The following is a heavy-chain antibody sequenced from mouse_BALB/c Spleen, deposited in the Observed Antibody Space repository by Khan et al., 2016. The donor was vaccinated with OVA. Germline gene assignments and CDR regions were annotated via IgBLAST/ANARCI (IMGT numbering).Heavy chain of an antibody. V-gene: IGHV5-6*01. Sequence: EVELVESGGDLVKPGGSLKLSCAASGFTFSSYGMSWVRQTPDKRLEWVATISSVGDYTYYPDSVKGRFTISSDHGKNILYLQMSSLRSEDTAMYYCARRMITTNVDCWGQGTTLTVSS. J-gene: IGHJ2*01. CDR2: ISSVGDYT. CDR3: ARRMITTNVDC. D-gene: IGHD2-4*01. CDR1: GFTFSSYG.